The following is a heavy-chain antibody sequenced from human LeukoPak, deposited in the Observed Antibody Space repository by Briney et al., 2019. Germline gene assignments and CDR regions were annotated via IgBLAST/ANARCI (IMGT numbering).Heavy chain of an antibody. CDR2: IWYDGSNR. Sequence: GWSLRLSCAASRFTFSSYGMQWVRQAPGKGQEWVAVIWYDGSNRYYADSVKGRFTISRDNSKNTLYLQMNSLRAEDTAVYYCAKDREYTSGSYLGTFGYWGQGTLVTVSS. CDR1: RFTFSSYG. CDR3: AKDREYTSGSYLGTFGY. V-gene: IGHV3-33*06. J-gene: IGHJ4*02. D-gene: IGHD1-26*01.